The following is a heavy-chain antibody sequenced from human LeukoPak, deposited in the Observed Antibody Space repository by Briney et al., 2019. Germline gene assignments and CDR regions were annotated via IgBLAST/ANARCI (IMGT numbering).Heavy chain of an antibody. D-gene: IGHD2/OR15-2a*01. CDR2: IYQSGTT. Sequence: NPSDTLSLTCAVSGYSITSGYYWGWIRQPPGNGLEWIASIYQSGTTYYNSSLKSRVTLSVDTSKNQFSLKLSSVTAADTALYFCARTHSNSFHFDYWGQGSLVTASS. J-gene: IGHJ4*02. CDR1: GYSITSGYY. CDR3: ARTHSNSFHFDY. V-gene: IGHV4-38-2*01.